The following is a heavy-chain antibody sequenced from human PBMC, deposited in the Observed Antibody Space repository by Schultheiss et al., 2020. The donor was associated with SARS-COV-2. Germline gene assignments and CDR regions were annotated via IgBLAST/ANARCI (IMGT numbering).Heavy chain of an antibody. J-gene: IGHJ2*01. CDR1: GFTFSSYS. CDR2: ISSSSSYI. D-gene: IGHD6-13*01. V-gene: IGHV3-21*01. Sequence: GSLRLSCAASGFTFSSYSMNWVRQAPGKGLDWVSSISSSSSYIYYADSVKGRFTISRDNAKNSLYLQMNSLRAEDTAVYYCARDRTGIAAAVEWYFDLWGRGTLVTVSS. CDR3: ARDRTGIAAAVEWYFDL.